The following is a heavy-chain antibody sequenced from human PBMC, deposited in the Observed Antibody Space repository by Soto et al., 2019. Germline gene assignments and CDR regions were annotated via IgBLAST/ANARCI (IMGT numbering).Heavy chain of an antibody. J-gene: IGHJ4*02. CDR1: GGSNSSYY. CDR3: ARRYSSSFDY. CDR2: ILYSGST. D-gene: IGHD6-13*01. Sequence: SETLSLTCTVSGGSNSSYYWSWIRQPPGKGLEWIGYILYSGSTNYNPSLKSRVTISVDTSKNQFSLKLSSVTAADTAVYYCARRYSSSFDYWGQGTLVTVSS. V-gene: IGHV4-59*08.